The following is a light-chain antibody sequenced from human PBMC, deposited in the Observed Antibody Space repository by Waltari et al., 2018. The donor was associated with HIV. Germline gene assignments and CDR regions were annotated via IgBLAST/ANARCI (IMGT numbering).Light chain of an antibody. Sequence: QSALTQPASVSGSPGQSITISCTGTSSDVGGYNFVSWFQHHPGKAPKVMIYEVRNRPSGAPNRFSGSKSGTTAALTISGLQAEDEADYSCSSYPSSSTLVFGGGTKLTVL. CDR3: SSYPSSSTLV. J-gene: IGLJ2*01. CDR1: SSDVGGYNF. CDR2: EVR. V-gene: IGLV2-14*01.